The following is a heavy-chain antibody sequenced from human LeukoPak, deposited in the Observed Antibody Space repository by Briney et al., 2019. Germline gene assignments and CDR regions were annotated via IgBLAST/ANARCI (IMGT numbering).Heavy chain of an antibody. CDR2: ISSSSSYI. CDR3: AGDGSGGSGSYYKPLAYYYYGMDV. CDR1: GFTFSSYS. D-gene: IGHD3-10*01. J-gene: IGHJ6*02. Sequence: GGSLRLSCAASGFTFSSYSMNWVRQAPGKGLEWVSSISSSSSYIYYADSVKGRFTISRDNAKNSLYLQMNSLRAEDTAVYYCAGDGSGGSGSYYKPLAYYYYGMDVWGQGTTVTVSS. V-gene: IGHV3-21*01.